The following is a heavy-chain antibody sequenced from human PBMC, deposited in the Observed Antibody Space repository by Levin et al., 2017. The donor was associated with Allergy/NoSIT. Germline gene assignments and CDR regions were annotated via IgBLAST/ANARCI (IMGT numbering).Heavy chain of an antibody. J-gene: IGHJ6*02. CDR3: ARGFPPRLTYYYYGLDF. CDR1: GVPVNSHY. CDR2: IYYSGAT. D-gene: IGHD6-6*01. V-gene: IGHV4-59*02. Sequence: PSETLSLTCTVSGVPVNSHYWNWVRQSPGQALEWIGYIYYSGATNYNPSLQSRVTISIDTSKNQFSLTLTSVTPADTAVYYCARGFPPRLTYYYYGLDFWGQGTTVTVSS.